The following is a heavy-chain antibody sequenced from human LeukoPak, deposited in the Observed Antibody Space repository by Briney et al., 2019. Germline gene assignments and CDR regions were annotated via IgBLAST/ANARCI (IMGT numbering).Heavy chain of an antibody. Sequence: SETLSLTCAVSGGSISSGGYYWTWIRQPPGKELEWLGYISYSGSANYNPSLKSRVTLSVDTSKNQFSLKVNSVTAADTAVYYCAGYFGDRGLTIWGQGTMVTVSS. CDR3: AGYFGDRGLTI. J-gene: IGHJ3*02. CDR1: GGSISSGGYY. V-gene: IGHV4-61*08. CDR2: ISYSGSA. D-gene: IGHD3-16*01.